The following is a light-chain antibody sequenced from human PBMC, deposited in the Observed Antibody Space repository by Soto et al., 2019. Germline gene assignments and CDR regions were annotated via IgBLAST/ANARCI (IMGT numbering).Light chain of an antibody. V-gene: IGKV1-17*01. CDR1: QGIRN. Sequence: DLQMTQSPFSLSASVGDRVTITCRASQGIRNLGWFQQKRGEAPKRLIYATSSLESGVPSRFSGSGSGTEFTLTISSLQPEDFATYFCLQHNTYPYTFGQGTKLDIK. CDR3: LQHNTYPYT. CDR2: ATS. J-gene: IGKJ2*01.